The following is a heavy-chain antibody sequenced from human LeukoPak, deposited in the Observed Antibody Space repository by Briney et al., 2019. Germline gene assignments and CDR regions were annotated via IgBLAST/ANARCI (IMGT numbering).Heavy chain of an antibody. J-gene: IGHJ4*02. CDR3: ARGFDDYGDHALDY. V-gene: IGHV4-59*01. D-gene: IGHD4-17*01. Sequence: SETLSLTCTVSGGSISSYYWSWIRQPPGKGLDWIGYIYYSGSTNYNPSLKSRVTISVDTSKNQFSLKLSSVTAADTAVYYCARGFDDYGDHALDYWGQGTLVTVSS. CDR2: IYYSGST. CDR1: GGSISSYY.